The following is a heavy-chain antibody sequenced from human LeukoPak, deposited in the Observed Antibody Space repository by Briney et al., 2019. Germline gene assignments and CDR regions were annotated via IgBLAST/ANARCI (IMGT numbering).Heavy chain of an antibody. CDR1: GGSFSGYY. D-gene: IGHD3-22*01. Sequence: SETLSLTCAVYGGSFSGYYWSWIRQHPGKGLEWIGYIYYSGSTYYNPSLKSRVTISVDTSKNQFSLKLSSVTAADTAAYYCASSPTYYYDSSGSYGMDVWGQGTTVTVSS. J-gene: IGHJ6*02. CDR3: ASSPTYYYDSSGSYGMDV. V-gene: IGHV4-31*11. CDR2: IYYSGST.